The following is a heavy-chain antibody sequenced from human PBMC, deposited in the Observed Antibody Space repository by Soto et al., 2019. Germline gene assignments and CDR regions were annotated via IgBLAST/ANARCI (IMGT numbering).Heavy chain of an antibody. CDR1: GFTFSSYG. J-gene: IGHJ4*02. Sequence: GGSLRLSCAASGFTFSSYGMHWVRQAPGKGLEWVAVISYDGSNKYYADSVKGRFTISRDNSKNTLYLQMNSLRAEDTAVYYCAKDRRYFDWDFDYWGQGTLVTVSS. V-gene: IGHV3-30*18. D-gene: IGHD3-9*01. CDR2: ISYDGSNK. CDR3: AKDRRYFDWDFDY.